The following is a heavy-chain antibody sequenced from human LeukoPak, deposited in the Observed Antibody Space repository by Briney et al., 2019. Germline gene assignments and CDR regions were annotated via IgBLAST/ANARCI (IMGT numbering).Heavy chain of an antibody. J-gene: IGHJ5*02. D-gene: IGHD4-17*01. V-gene: IGHV4-59*08. Sequence: SETLSLTCNVSGASIRSYYWGWVRQSPGKGLEWIGYIYHSGSTNYNPSLRSRVAISVDTSKSQFSLNLNSVTAADTAVYYCARHIILAGDYGDSNWFDTWGQGTLVTVSS. CDR1: GASIRSYY. CDR2: IYHSGST. CDR3: ARHIILAGDYGDSNWFDT.